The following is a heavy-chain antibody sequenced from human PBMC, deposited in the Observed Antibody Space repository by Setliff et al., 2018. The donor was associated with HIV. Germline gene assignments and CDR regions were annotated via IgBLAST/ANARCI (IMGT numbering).Heavy chain of an antibody. J-gene: IGHJ4*02. CDR3: ARNRVPSSL. CDR1: GGSMSSYY. V-gene: IGHV4-59*01. D-gene: IGHD3-10*01. CDR2: IYYTGST. Sequence: SETLSLTCTVSGGSMSSYYWSWIRQPPGKGLEWIGSIYYTGSTDYNPSLMSRVTISLDTPKNQFSLKLNSVIAADTAAYYCARNRVPSSLWGQGTLVTVSS.